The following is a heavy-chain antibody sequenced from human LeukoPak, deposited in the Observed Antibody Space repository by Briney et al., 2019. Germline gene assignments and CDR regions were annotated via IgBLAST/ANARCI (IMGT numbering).Heavy chain of an antibody. Sequence: SETLSLTCTVSGGSISSYYWSWIRQPPGKGLEWIGYIYTSGSTNYNPSLKSRVTISVDTSKNQFSLKLSSVTAADTAVYYCARAERYFDWLHNFDYWGQGTLVTVSS. CDR3: ARAERYFDWLHNFDY. CDR2: IYTSGST. V-gene: IGHV4-4*09. CDR1: GGSISSYY. D-gene: IGHD3-9*01. J-gene: IGHJ4*02.